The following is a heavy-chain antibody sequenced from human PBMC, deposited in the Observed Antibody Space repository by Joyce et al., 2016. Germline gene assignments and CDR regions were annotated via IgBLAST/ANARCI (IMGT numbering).Heavy chain of an antibody. V-gene: IGHV3-30*18. CDR1: GFTFSNFG. D-gene: IGHD2-15*01. CDR2: ILFDGSDE. J-gene: IGHJ4*02. Sequence: QVQLVESGGGVVQPGRSLRLSCAASGFTFSNFGFHWVRQAPGRALGWVASILFDGSDEYYADSLKGRFTISRDNSNNTLFLQMSGLRPEDTAVYYCAKDLGYCNGGTCYPDYWGQGTLVTVSS. CDR3: AKDLGYCNGGTCYPDY.